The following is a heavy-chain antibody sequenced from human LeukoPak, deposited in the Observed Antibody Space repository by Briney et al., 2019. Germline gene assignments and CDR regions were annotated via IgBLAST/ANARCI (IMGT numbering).Heavy chain of an antibody. CDR3: AKDRDIVVVVAAVYFDY. J-gene: IGHJ4*02. CDR1: GFTFSSYA. D-gene: IGHD2-15*01. V-gene: IGHV3-23*01. Sequence: GGSLRLSCAASGFTFSSYAMSWVRQAPGKGLEWVSAISGSGGSTYYADSVKGRFTISRGNSKNTLYLQMNSLRAEDTAVYYCAKDRDIVVVVAAVYFDYWGQGTLVTVSS. CDR2: ISGSGGST.